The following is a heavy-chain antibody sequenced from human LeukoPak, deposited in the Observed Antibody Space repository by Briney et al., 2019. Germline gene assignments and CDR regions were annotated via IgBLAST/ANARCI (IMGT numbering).Heavy chain of an antibody. D-gene: IGHD2-15*01. CDR3: AKDMSCSGGICYSFDY. V-gene: IGHV3-43*02. CDR1: GFTFDDYA. Sequence: PGGSLRLSWAASGFTFDDYAMHWVRQAPGKGLEWVSFISGDGGSTYYADSVKSRVTISRDNSKNSLYLQKNRLRTEDTALYYCAKDMSCSGGICYSFDYWGQGTLVTVSS. CDR2: ISGDGGST. J-gene: IGHJ4*02.